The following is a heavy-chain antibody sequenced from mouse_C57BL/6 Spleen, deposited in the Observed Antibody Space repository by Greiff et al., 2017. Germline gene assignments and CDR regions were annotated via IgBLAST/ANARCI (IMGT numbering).Heavy chain of an antibody. D-gene: IGHD3-1*01. CDR2: IDPSASYT. J-gene: IGHJ3*01. CDR1: GYTFTSYW. CDR3: ARLGTGFAY. Sequence: QVQLQQPGAELVKPGASVKLSCKASGYTFTSYWMQWVKQRPGQGLEWIGEIDPSASYTNYNQKFKGKATLTVDTSSSTAYMQLSSLTSEDSAVYYCARLGTGFAYWGQGTLVTVSA. V-gene: IGHV1-50*01.